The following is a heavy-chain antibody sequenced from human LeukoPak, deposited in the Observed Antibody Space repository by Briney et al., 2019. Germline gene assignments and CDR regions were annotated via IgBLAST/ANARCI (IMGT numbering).Heavy chain of an antibody. D-gene: IGHD3-10*01. CDR3: ARDDGSGNKEYYFDY. CDR1: GYAFTSYG. V-gene: IGHV1-18*01. J-gene: IGHJ4*02. Sequence: ASVKVSCKASGYAFTSYGISWVRQAPGQGLEWMGWISAYNGNTNYAQKLQGRVTMTTDTSTSTAYMELRSLRSDDTAVYYCARDDGSGNKEYYFDYWGQGTLVTVSS. CDR2: ISAYNGNT.